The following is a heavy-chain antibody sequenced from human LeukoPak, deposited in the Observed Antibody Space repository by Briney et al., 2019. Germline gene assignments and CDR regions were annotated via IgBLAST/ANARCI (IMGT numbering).Heavy chain of an antibody. CDR2: IRYDGSNK. Sequence: GGSLRLSCAASGFTFSSYGMHWVRQAPGKGLEWVAFIRYDGSNKYYADSVKGRFTISRDNSKNTLYLQMNSLRAEDTAVYYCATLIGHYYGSGSYYSPGRDWFDPWGQGTLVTVSS. CDR3: ATLIGHYYGSGSYYSPGRDWFDP. CDR1: GFTFSSYG. V-gene: IGHV3-30*02. D-gene: IGHD3-10*01. J-gene: IGHJ5*02.